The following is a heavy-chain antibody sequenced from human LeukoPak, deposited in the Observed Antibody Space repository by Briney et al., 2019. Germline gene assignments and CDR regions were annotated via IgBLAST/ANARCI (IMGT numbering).Heavy chain of an antibody. V-gene: IGHV4-39*01. CDR1: GGTIRSSNYY. CDR3: AKGRDRLLYLSLPGG. Sequence: PSETLSLTCTASGGTIRSSNYYWLWIRQPPGKGLEWIGSIYYRGSTYYNPSLKSRDTISVDTSKNLCSLKLSSVTAADTAVYYCAKGRDRLLYLSLPGGWGQRTLVTVSS. CDR2: IYYRGST. J-gene: IGHJ4*02. D-gene: IGHD2/OR15-2a*01.